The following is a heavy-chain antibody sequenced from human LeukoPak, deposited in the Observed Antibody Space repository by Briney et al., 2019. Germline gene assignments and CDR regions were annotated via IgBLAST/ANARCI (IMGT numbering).Heavy chain of an antibody. CDR3: ARGGAARLHFQN. CDR1: GGSFSGYY. Sequence: SETLSRTCAMYGGSFSGYYWSWIRQPPGKGLKWIGEINHSGSTNYNPSLKSRVTISVDTSKNQFSLNLNSVTAADTAVYYCARGGAARLHFQNWGQGTLVTVSS. D-gene: IGHD6-6*01. J-gene: IGHJ1*01. V-gene: IGHV4-34*01. CDR2: INHSGST.